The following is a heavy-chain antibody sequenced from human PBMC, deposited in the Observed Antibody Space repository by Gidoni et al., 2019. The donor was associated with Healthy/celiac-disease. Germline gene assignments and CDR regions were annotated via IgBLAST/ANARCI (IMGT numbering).Heavy chain of an antibody. J-gene: IGHJ6*02. CDR3: RRLLPHYYYYGMDV. CDR2: IKSKTDGGTT. D-gene: IGHD2-21*02. Sequence: EVQLVESGGGFVKPGGSLRLSCAASGFTFSNAWMSWVRQAQGKGLEWVGRIKSKTDGGTTDYAAPVKGRFTISRDDSKNTLYLQMNSLKTEDTAVYYCRRLLPHYYYYGMDVWGQGTTVTVSS. CDR1: GFTFSNAW. V-gene: IGHV3-15*01.